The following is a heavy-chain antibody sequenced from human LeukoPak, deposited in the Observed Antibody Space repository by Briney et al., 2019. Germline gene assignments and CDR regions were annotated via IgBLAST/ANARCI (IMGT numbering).Heavy chain of an antibody. D-gene: IGHD2-15*01. Sequence: SETLSLTCTVSGGSISSGGYYWSWIRQHPGKGLEWMGYIYYSGSTYYNPSLKSRVTISVDTSKNQFSLKLSSVTAADTAVYYCARDSVAATKYYYYGMDVWGQGTTVTVSS. J-gene: IGHJ6*02. V-gene: IGHV4-31*03. CDR1: GGSISSGGYY. CDR3: ARDSVAATKYYYYGMDV. CDR2: IYYSGST.